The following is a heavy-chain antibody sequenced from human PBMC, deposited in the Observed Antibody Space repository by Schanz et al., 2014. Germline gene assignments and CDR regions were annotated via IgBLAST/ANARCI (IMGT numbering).Heavy chain of an antibody. V-gene: IGHV1-69*09. CDR2: IIPILGIA. J-gene: IGHJ4*02. CDR3: ARDQSPYTNSSDVRYFDY. Sequence: QVHLVQSGAEVHKPGASLKISCKASGYTFTNFFLHWVRQAPGQGLEWMGRIIPILGIANYAQNFQGRVTITADKSTSTAYMELTSLRSEDTAVYYCARDQSPYTNSSDVRYFDYWGQGSLVTVSS. CDR1: GYTFTNFF. D-gene: IGHD6-6*01.